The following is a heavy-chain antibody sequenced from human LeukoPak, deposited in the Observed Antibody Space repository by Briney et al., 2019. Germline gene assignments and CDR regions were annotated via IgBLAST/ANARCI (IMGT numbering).Heavy chain of an antibody. J-gene: IGHJ4*02. V-gene: IGHV4-30-4*08. CDR1: GGSISSGDYY. CDR3: ARERGSGWFDY. CDR2: IYYSGST. Sequence: SETLSLTCTVSGGSISSGDYYWSWIRQPPGKGLEWIGYIYYSGSTYYNPSLKSRVTISVGTSKNQFSLKLSSVTAADTAVYYCARERGSGWFDYWGQGTLVTVSS. D-gene: IGHD6-19*01.